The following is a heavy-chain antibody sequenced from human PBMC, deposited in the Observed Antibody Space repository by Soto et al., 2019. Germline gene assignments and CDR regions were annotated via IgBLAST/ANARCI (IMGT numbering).Heavy chain of an antibody. V-gene: IGHV4-59*08. Sequence: SETLSLTCTVSGASISNYFWSWIRQPPGKGLEYIGYIYHSGTTNYNPSLKSRVTISVDTSMNQFSLKLSSVTAADTAVYYCARHNNIVVVPAAIMAQGYYYYMDVWGKGTTVTVSS. J-gene: IGHJ6*03. CDR1: GASISNYF. CDR2: IYHSGTT. D-gene: IGHD2-2*02. CDR3: ARHNNIVVVPAAIMAQGYYYYMDV.